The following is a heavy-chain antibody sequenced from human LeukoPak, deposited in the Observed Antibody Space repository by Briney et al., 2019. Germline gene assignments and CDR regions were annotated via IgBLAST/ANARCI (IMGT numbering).Heavy chain of an antibody. CDR1: GFTFSSYA. CDR2: ISYDGSNK. J-gene: IGHJ4*02. Sequence: GGSLRLSCAASGFTFSSYAMHWVRQAPGKGLEWVAVISYDGSNKYYADSVKGRFTISRDNSKNTLYLQMNSLRAEDTAVYYCASGGLLDYGGQGTLVTVSS. CDR3: ASGGLLDY. V-gene: IGHV3-30*04. D-gene: IGHD3-16*01.